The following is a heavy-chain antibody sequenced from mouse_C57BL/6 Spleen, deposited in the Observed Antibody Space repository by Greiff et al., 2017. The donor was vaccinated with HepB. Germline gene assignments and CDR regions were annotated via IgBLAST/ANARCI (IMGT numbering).Heavy chain of an antibody. CDR1: GFTFSDYY. V-gene: IGHV5-12*01. J-gene: IGHJ4*01. CDR3: ARPLDSSGHYYAMDY. CDR2: ISNGGGST. D-gene: IGHD3-2*02. Sequence: DVHLVESGGGLVQPGGSLKLSCAASGFTFSDYYMYWVRQTPEKRLEWVAYISNGGGSTYYPATVKGRFTISRDNAKNTLYLQMSRLKSEDTAMYYCARPLDSSGHYYAMDYWGQGTSVTVSS.